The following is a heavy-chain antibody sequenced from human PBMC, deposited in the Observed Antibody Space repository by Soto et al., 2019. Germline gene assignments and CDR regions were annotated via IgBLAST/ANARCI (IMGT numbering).Heavy chain of an antibody. V-gene: IGHV3-23*01. CDR1: GFTFSSYA. CDR3: AKATLNTNYYYYGMDV. J-gene: IGHJ6*02. D-gene: IGHD3-3*01. CDR2: ISGSGGST. Sequence: GSLRLSCAASGFTFSSYAMSWVRQAPGKGLEWVSAISGSGGSTYYADSVKGRFTISRDNSKNTLYLQMNSLRAEDTAVYYCAKATLNTNYYYYGMDVWGQGTTVTVSS.